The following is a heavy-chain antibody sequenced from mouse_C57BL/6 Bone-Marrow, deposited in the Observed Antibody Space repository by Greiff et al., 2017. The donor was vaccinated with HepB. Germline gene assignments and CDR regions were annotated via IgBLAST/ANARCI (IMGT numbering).Heavy chain of an antibody. CDR1: GFTFRDYY. D-gene: IGHD2-3*01. CDR2: INYDGSST. V-gene: IGHV5-16*01. CDR3: ARDNDGYYWYFDV. J-gene: IGHJ1*03. Sequence: VQLKASEGGLVQPGSSMKLSCTASGFTFRDYYLAWVRQVPEKGLEWVANINYDGSSTYYLDSLKSRFIISRDNAKNILYLQMSSLKSEDTATYYCARDNDGYYWYFDVWGTGTTVTVSS.